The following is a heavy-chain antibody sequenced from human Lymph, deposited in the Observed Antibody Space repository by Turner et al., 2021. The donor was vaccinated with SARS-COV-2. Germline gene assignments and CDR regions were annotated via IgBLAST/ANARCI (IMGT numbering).Heavy chain of an antibody. CDR1: GFTFSCYA. V-gene: IGHV3-30-3*01. J-gene: IGHJ4*02. D-gene: IGHD3-10*01. CDR2: ISYDGSNK. CDR3: ARGDYYGSGSFPGKTFDY. Sequence: QVQLVESGGGVVQPGRSLRLSCAAPGFTFSCYAMYWVRQAPGKGLEWVAVISYDGSNKYYADSVKGRFTISRDNSKNTLYLQMNSLRAEDTAVYYCARGDYYGSGSFPGKTFDYWGQGTLVTVSS.